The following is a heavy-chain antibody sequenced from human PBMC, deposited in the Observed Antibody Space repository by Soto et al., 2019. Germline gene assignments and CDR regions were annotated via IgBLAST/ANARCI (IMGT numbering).Heavy chain of an antibody. D-gene: IGHD2-15*01. J-gene: IGHJ4*02. CDR2: ISSSGGTT. V-gene: IGHV3-23*01. CDR3: AHLPVVAAAWAHDY. Sequence: GGSLRLSCAASGFTFSTYAMSWVRQPPGRGLEWVSTISSSGGTTYYADSLKGRFTISRDNSKNTLYLQMNTLRADDTAVYYCAHLPVVAAAWAHDYWGQGTQVTVSS. CDR1: GFTFSTYA.